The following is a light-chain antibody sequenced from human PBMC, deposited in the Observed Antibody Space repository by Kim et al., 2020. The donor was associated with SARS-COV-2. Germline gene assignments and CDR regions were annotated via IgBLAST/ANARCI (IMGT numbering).Light chain of an antibody. V-gene: IGLV3-21*01. CDR1: NLGSKT. CDR3: QAWDSSTGV. J-gene: IGLJ3*02. Sequence: SYELTQPPSVSVAPGKTAMITCGGNNLGSKTVHWYQQKPGQAPLVVIFYDSDRPSGIPERFSGSNSGNTATLTISGTQAMDEADYYCQAWDSSTGVFGGGTQLTVL. CDR2: YDS.